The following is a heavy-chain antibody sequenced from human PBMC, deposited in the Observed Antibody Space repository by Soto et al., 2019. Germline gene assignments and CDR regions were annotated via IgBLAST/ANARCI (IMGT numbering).Heavy chain of an antibody. CDR2: IIPIFGTA. J-gene: IGHJ4*02. CDR3: ARPYYDSSGYYRGIHYFDH. CDR1: GGTFSSYA. V-gene: IGHV1-69*01. Sequence: VKVSCKASGGTFSSYAISWGRQAPGQGLEWMGGIIPIFGTANYAQKFQGRVTITADESTSTAYMELSSLRSEDTAVYYCARPYYDSSGYYRGIHYFDHWGQGTPVTVSS. D-gene: IGHD3-22*01.